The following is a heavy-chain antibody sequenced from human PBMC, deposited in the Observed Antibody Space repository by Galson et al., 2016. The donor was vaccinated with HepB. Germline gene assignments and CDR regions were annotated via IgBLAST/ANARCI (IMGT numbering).Heavy chain of an antibody. V-gene: IGHV3-7*01. CDR1: GFAFNTYW. J-gene: IGHJ4*02. CDR3: ARDYRHCGADPM. CDR2: IKQDASEK. D-gene: IGHD2-21*02. Sequence: SLRLSCAASGFAFNTYWMSWVRHAPGKGLEWVANIKQDASEKYYVDSVKDRFTISRDNAKNSLYLQMNSLTADDTAVYYCARDYRHCGADPMGAQGTLVTVSS.